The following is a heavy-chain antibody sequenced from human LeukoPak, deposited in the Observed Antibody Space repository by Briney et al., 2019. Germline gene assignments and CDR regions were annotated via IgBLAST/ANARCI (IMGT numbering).Heavy chain of an antibody. Sequence: SETLSLTCSVSGDPISNYYWSWIRQPAGKGLEWIGRIYASGTTIYNPSLKSRVTISVDTSKNQFSLKLSSVTAADTAVYYCARSSDYSNYGIDYWGQGTLVTVSS. CDR1: GDPISNYY. J-gene: IGHJ4*02. CDR2: IYASGTT. D-gene: IGHD4-11*01. V-gene: IGHV4-4*07. CDR3: ARSSDYSNYGIDY.